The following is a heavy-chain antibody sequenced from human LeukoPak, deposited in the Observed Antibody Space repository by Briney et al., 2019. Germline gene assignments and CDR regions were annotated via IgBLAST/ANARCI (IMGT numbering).Heavy chain of an antibody. CDR1: GYTFTGYY. D-gene: IGHD2-2*01. CDR2: INPNSGDT. CDR3: ARDREDIVVVPAAMGAFDI. V-gene: IGHV1-2*06. Sequence: GASVKVSCKASGYTFTGYYMHWVRQAPGQGLEWMGRINPNSGDTNYAQKLQGRVTMTTDTSTSTAYMELRSLRSDDTAVYYCARDREDIVVVPAAMGAFDIWGQGTMVTVSS. J-gene: IGHJ3*02.